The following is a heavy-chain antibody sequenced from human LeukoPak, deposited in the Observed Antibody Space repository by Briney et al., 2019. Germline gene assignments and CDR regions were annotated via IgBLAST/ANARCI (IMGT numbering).Heavy chain of an antibody. CDR3: ARGRYYGSESYRD. D-gene: IGHD3-10*01. V-gene: IGHV4-34*01. CDR1: GGSFSGYY. Sequence: SETLSLTCAVYGGSFSGYYWSWIRQPPGKGLEWIGEINHSGSTNYNPSLKSRVTISVDTSKNQFSLKLSSVTAADTAVYYCARGRYYGSESYRDWGQGTLVTVSS. J-gene: IGHJ4*02. CDR2: INHSGST.